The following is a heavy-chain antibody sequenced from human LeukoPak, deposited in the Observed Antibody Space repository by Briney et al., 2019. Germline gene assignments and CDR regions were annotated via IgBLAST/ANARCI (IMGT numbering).Heavy chain of an antibody. CDR3: ARENRGSYI. J-gene: IGHJ4*02. CDR1: GGSISSGSYY. V-gene: IGHV4-61*02. CDR2: IYTSGST. D-gene: IGHD1-26*01. Sequence: PSETLSLTCTVSGGSISSGSYYWSWIRQPAGKGLEWIGRIYTSGSTNYNPSLKSRVTISVDTSKNQFSLKLSSVTAADTAVYYCARENRGSYIWGQGTLVTVSS.